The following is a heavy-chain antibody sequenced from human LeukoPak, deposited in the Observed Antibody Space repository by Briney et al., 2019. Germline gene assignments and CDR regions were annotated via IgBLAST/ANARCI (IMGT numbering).Heavy chain of an antibody. J-gene: IGHJ4*02. CDR2: IYTSGST. CDR1: GNSISSGDNY. CDR3: ARRVVWFGYTRFDY. Sequence: SETLSLTCTVSGNSISSGDNYWSWIRQPAGKGLEWIGRIYTSGSTNYNPSLKSRVTISVDTSKNQFSLKLSSVTAADTAVYYCARRVVWFGYTRFDYWGQGTLVTVSS. D-gene: IGHD3-10*01. V-gene: IGHV4-61*02.